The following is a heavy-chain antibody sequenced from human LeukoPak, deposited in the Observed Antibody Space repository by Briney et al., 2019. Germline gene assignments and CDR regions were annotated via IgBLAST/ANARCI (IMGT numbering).Heavy chain of an antibody. D-gene: IGHD3-22*01. CDR3: ARDPYYYDSSGYPYYFDY. CDR2: IWYDGSNK. Sequence: GGSLRLSCAASGFTFSSYGMHWVRQAPGKGLEWVAVIWYDGSNKYYADSVKGRFTISRDNSKNTLYLQMNSLRAEDTAVYYCARDPYYYDSSGYPYYFDYWGQGTLVTVSS. J-gene: IGHJ4*02. CDR1: GFTFSSYG. V-gene: IGHV3-33*01.